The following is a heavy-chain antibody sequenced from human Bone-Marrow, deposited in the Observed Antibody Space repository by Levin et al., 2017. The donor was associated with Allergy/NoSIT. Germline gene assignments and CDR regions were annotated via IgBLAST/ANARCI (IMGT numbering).Heavy chain of an antibody. Sequence: PGGSLRLSCAASGFKVTDHAMHWVRQAPGKGLEWVAVISYDGKNEYYVDSVNGRFSISRDNSKNTLYLQMNSLRDEDTAVYYCARRRYCSGGYCQPVLDDGLDVWGQGTTVTVSS. J-gene: IGHJ6*02. CDR2: ISYDGKNE. CDR1: GFKVTDHA. D-gene: IGHD2-15*01. V-gene: IGHV3-30*14. CDR3: ARRRYCSGGYCQPVLDDGLDV.